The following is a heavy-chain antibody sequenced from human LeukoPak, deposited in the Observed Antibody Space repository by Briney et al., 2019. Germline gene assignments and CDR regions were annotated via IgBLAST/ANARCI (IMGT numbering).Heavy chain of an antibody. Sequence: GGSLRLSCAASGFTFSSYSMNWVRQAPGKGLEWVSYISSSGSTIYYADSVKGRFTISRDNAKNSLYLQMNSLRAEDTAVYYCASALYGDFIYYYYMDVWGKGTTVTISS. CDR3: ASALYGDFIYYYYMDV. V-gene: IGHV3-48*04. CDR1: GFTFSSYS. D-gene: IGHD4-17*01. CDR2: ISSSGSTI. J-gene: IGHJ6*03.